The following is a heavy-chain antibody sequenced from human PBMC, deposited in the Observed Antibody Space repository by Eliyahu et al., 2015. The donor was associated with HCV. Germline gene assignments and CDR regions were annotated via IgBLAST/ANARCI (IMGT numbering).Heavy chain of an antibody. J-gene: IGHJ6*03. Sequence: EVQLVESGGGLVKPGGSLRLSCAAXGFTFSKAWXXWGRQXPGKGLGWIGRIKSKTDGGTTDYAAPVKGRFTISRDDSKSTLYLQMNSLKTEDTAVYYCTTGAPGGFDYYLDVWGQGTTVTVSS. CDR3: TTGAPGGFDYYLDV. CDR1: GFTFSKAW. CDR2: IKSKTDGGTT. D-gene: IGHD3-10*01. V-gene: IGHV3-15*01.